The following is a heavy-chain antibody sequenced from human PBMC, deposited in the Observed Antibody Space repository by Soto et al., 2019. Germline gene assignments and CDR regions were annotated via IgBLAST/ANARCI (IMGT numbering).Heavy chain of an antibody. CDR2: INPNSGGT. Sequence: ASVKVSCKGSGYTFTGYYMHWVRQAPGQGLEWMGWINPNSGGTNYAQKFRGRVTMTRDTSISTAYMELSRLRSDDTAVYYCARDMVRGVIKGYYYYGMDVWGQGTTVTVSS. D-gene: IGHD3-10*01. CDR3: ARDMVRGVIKGYYYYGMDV. J-gene: IGHJ6*02. V-gene: IGHV1-2*02. CDR1: GYTFTGYY.